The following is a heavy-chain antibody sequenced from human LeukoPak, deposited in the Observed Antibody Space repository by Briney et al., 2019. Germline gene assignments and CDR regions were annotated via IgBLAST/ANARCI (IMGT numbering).Heavy chain of an antibody. Sequence: SETVSLTCAVYGGSFSGYYWSWIRQPPGKGLEWIGEINHSGSTNYNPSLKSRVTISVDTSKNQFSLKLSSVTAADTAVYYCARGERAKTTLYWFVPWVQGKLVTVSS. CDR2: INHSGST. D-gene: IGHD4-17*01. V-gene: IGHV4-34*01. CDR1: GGSFSGYY. CDR3: ARGERAKTTLYWFVP. J-gene: IGHJ5*02.